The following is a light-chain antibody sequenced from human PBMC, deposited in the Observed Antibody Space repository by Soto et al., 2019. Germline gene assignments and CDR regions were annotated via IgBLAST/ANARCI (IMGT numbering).Light chain of an antibody. J-gene: IGKJ4*01. V-gene: IGKV3-11*01. CDR3: QQRSNWPLT. Sequence: EIVLTQSLATLSLSPGERATLSCRASQSVSTYLAWYQQKPGQAPRLLIYDASSRPTDIPARFSGSGSGTDFTLTISSLETEDFAVYYCQQRSNWPLTFGGGTKVEIK. CDR2: DAS. CDR1: QSVSTY.